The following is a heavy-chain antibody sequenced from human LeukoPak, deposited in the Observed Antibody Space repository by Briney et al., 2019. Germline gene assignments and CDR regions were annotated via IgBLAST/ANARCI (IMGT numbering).Heavy chain of an antibody. J-gene: IGHJ5*02. Sequence: SETLSLTCTVSGGSISSYYWSWIRQPAGKGLEWIGRIYTSGSTNYNHSLKSRVTMSVDTSKNQFSLKLRSVTAADTAVYYCARGRGSGAPDRPYCSSTSCYNWFVPWGQGTLVTVSS. CDR3: ARGRGSGAPDRPYCSSTSCYNWFVP. D-gene: IGHD2-2*01. CDR1: GGSISSYY. V-gene: IGHV4-4*07. CDR2: IYTSGST.